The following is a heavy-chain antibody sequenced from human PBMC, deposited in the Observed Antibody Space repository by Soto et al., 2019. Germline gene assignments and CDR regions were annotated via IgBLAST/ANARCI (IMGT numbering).Heavy chain of an antibody. CDR2: IYYSGTT. Sequence: QVQLQESGPGLVKPSETLSLTCTVSGGSISSSYWSWIRQPPGQGLEWIGYIYYSGTTNYNPSLTSRVPISVDTSKNQFSLQLSSVTAADTAVYYCARLDGLSDCTDGVCPWVDPWGQGTLVTVSS. CDR3: ARLDGLSDCTDGVCPWVDP. CDR1: GGSISSSY. V-gene: IGHV4-59*01. D-gene: IGHD2-8*01. J-gene: IGHJ5*02.